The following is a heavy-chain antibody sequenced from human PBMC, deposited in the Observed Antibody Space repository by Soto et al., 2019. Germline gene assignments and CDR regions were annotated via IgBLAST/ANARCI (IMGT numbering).Heavy chain of an antibody. CDR2: VTSRGDTT. J-gene: IGHJ4*02. CDR1: GFIFSNYA. D-gene: IGHD3-16*01. CDR3: AKDRLGGGLAY. V-gene: IGHV3-23*01. Sequence: EVQLLQSGGGLVQPGGSLRLSCAASGFIFSNYAMNWVRQAPGKGLEWASIVTSRGDTTYYADSVKGRFTISRDNSKNTLYLQVNSLTAEDTAVYYCAKDRLGGGLAYWGQGTLVSVSS.